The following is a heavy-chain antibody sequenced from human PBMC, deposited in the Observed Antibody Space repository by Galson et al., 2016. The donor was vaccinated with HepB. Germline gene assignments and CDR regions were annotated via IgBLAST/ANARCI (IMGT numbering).Heavy chain of an antibody. CDR1: GFTFSLYS. D-gene: IGHD3-22*01. V-gene: IGHV3-48*01. CDR3: ARDSVTGANPDYYG. CDR2: IDRGGSNI. J-gene: IGHJ4*02. Sequence: SLRLSCAASGFTFSLYSMNWVRQAPGEGLEWISYIDRGGSNIKYADSVKGRFTISRDDAKDSLYLQMNVLAVEDTAVYYCARDSVTGANPDYYGWGQGILVTVSS.